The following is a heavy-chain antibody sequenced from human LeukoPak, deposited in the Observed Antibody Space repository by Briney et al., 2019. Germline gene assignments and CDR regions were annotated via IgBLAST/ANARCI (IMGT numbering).Heavy chain of an antibody. V-gene: IGHV1-2*02. Sequence: ASVKVSCKAFGYTFTSNYMHWVRLAPGQGLEWMGWINPNSGGTNYAQKFQGRVTMTRDTSISTAYMELSSLRYDDTAVYYCARDADRTYYYYMDVWGKGTTVTVSS. CDR3: ARDADRTYYYYMDV. CDR1: GYTFTSNY. J-gene: IGHJ6*03. CDR2: INPNSGGT.